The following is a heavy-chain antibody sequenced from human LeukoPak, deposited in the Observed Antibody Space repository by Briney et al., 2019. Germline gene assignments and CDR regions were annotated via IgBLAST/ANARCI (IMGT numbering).Heavy chain of an antibody. CDR3: ARISSSNWYNERGAFDV. CDR2: VYYTGST. V-gene: IGHV4-61*01. CDR1: GGSISSGSYY. D-gene: IGHD6-13*01. J-gene: IGHJ3*01. Sequence: SETLSLTCTVSGGSISSGSYYWSWVRQPPEKGLEWIGFVYYTGSTNYSPSLKSRVTISVDTSKNQFSLKLRSVTAADTAVYYCARISSSNWYNERGAFDVWGQGTMVTVSS.